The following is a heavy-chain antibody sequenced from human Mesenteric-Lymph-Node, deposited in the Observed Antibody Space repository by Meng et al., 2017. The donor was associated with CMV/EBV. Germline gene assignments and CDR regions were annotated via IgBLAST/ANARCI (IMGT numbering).Heavy chain of an antibody. D-gene: IGHD2-2*01. CDR1: RYIFTGYY. J-gene: IGHJ6*02. V-gene: IGHV1-2*02. CDR2: INPNSGYT. CDR3: ARVAADNIVVAPAVDYYYGMDV. Sequence: ASVKVSCKASRYIFTGYYIHWVRQAPGHGLEWMGWINPNSGYTNYAPRFQGRVIMTSDTSITTTYMQLAGLRSDDTAVYYCARVAADNIVVAPAVDYYYGMDVWGQGTTVTVSS.